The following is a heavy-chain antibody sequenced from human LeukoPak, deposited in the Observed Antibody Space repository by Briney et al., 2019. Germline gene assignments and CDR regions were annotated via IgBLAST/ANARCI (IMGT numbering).Heavy chain of an antibody. CDR1: GFTFSSCG. V-gene: IGHV3-30*03. CDR3: APLSYCSSTSCSDY. Sequence: PGRSLKLSCEASGFTFSSCGMHWVRQAPGQGLEWVAVISYDGSNEYYADSVKGRFTISRDNSKNTLYLQMNSLRAEDTAVYYCAPLSYCSSTSCSDYCGQGTLVTVSS. D-gene: IGHD2-2*01. J-gene: IGHJ4*02. CDR2: ISYDGSNE.